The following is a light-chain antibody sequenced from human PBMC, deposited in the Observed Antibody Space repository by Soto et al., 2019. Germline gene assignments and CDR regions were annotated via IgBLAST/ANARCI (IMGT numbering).Light chain of an antibody. CDR3: GSWDSSLSAYV. CDR1: SSNIGGNS. V-gene: IGLV1-51*01. Sequence: QSMRTQPPSVSAAPGQKVTISCSGSSSNIGGNSVSWYQQLPGTAPKLLIYDDNKRPSGIPDRFSGSKSGTSATLGITGFQTGDEADYYCGSWDSSLSAYVFGTGTKVT. CDR2: DDN. J-gene: IGLJ1*01.